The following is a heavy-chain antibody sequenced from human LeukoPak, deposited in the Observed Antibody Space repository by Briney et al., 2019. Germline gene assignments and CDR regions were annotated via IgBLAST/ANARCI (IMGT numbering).Heavy chain of an antibody. D-gene: IGHD6-13*01. CDR1: GVSFSGYY. V-gene: IGHV4-34*01. Sequence: AETLSLTCAVYGVSFSGYYWSWIRQPPGKGLEWIGEINHSGSTNYNPSLKSRVAISVDTSKNQFSLKLSSVTAADTAVYYCARWYPYSRSGYGGDWFDPCGEKTLVTVSS. CDR3: ARWYPYSRSGYGGDWFDP. J-gene: IGHJ5*02. CDR2: INHSGST.